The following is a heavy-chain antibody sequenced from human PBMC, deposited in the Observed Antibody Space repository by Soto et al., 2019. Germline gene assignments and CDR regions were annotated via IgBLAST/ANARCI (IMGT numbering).Heavy chain of an antibody. CDR3: ARETGYSAVAGYYFDY. CDR1: GGTFSSYA. V-gene: IGHV1-69*13. Sequence: SVKVSCKASGGTFSSYAISWVRQAPGQGLEWMGGIIPIFGTANYAQKFQGRVTITADESTSTAYMELSSLRSEDTAVYYCARETGYSAVAGYYFDYWGQGTLVTVSS. D-gene: IGHD6-19*01. CDR2: IIPIFGTA. J-gene: IGHJ4*02.